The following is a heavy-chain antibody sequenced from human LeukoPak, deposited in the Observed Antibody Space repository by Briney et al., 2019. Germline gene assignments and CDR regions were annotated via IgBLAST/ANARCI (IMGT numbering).Heavy chain of an antibody. CDR1: GYTFTSYG. V-gene: IGHV1-18*01. D-gene: IGHD5-18*01. CDR3: ARISSRDTSFDI. J-gene: IGHJ3*02. CDR2: ISAYNGNT. Sequence: ASVKVSCKASGYTFTSYGISWVRQAPGQGLEWMGWISAYNGNTNYAQKLQGRVTMTTDTSTSTAYMGLRSLRSGDTAVYYCARISSRDTSFDIWGQGTMVTVSS.